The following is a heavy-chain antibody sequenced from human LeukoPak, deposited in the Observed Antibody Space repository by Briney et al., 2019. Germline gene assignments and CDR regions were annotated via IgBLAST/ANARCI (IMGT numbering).Heavy chain of an antibody. CDR3: ARDGVGYSSGWYHNWFDL. CDR1: GGTFSSYA. Sequence: ASVKVSCKASGGTFSSYAISWVRQAPGQGLEWMGWINPNSGGTNYAQKFQGRVTMTRDTSISTAYMELSRLRSDDTAVYYCARDGVGYSSGWYHNWFDLWGQGTLVTVSS. CDR2: INPNSGGT. V-gene: IGHV1-2*02. J-gene: IGHJ5*02. D-gene: IGHD6-19*01.